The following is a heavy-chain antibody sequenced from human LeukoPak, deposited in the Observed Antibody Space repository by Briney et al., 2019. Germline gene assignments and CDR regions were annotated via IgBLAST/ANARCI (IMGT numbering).Heavy chain of an antibody. Sequence: PSETLSLTCTVSGGSISSYYWSWIRQPPGKGLEWIGYIYYSGSTNYNPSLKSRVTISVDTSKNQFSLKLSSVTAADTAVYYCARVAVRGVIIRPYYFDYWGQGTLVTVSS. J-gene: IGHJ4*02. CDR3: ARVAVRGVIIRPYYFDY. D-gene: IGHD3-10*01. V-gene: IGHV4-59*01. CDR1: GGSISSYY. CDR2: IYYSGST.